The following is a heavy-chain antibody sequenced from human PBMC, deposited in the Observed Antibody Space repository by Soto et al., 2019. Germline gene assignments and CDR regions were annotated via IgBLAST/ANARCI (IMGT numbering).Heavy chain of an antibody. J-gene: IGHJ6*02. Sequence: GASVKVSCKASGYTFTSYGISWVRQAPGKGLEWVAAISGGGGTTYYGDSVEGRFTMSRDNSKNTLYLQMNSLRADDTAVYYCARGPRAPPPHDYGMDVWGQGTTVTVSS. V-gene: IGHV3-23*01. CDR3: ARGPRAPPPHDYGMDV. CDR1: GYTFTSYG. CDR2: ISGGGGTT.